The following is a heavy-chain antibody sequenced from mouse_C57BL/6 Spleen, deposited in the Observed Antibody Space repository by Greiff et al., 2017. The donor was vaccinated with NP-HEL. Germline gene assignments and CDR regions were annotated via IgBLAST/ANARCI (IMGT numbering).Heavy chain of an antibody. CDR1: GYTFTSYT. CDR3: AKGYPDGYYYDY. Sequence: QVQLQQSGAELVRPGASVKMSCKASGYTFTSYTMHWVKQRPGQGLEWIGYINPSSGYTKYNQKFKDKATLTADKSSSTAYMQLSSLTSEDSAVYYCAKGYPDGYYYDYWGQGTTLTVSS. J-gene: IGHJ2*01. V-gene: IGHV1-4*01. CDR2: INPSSGYT. D-gene: IGHD2-3*01.